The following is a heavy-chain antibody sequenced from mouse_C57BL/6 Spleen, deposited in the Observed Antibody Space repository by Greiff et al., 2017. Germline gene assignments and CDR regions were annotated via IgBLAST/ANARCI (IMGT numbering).Heavy chain of an antibody. CDR3: TRGLLRAMDY. CDR2: IRLKSDNYAT. V-gene: IGHV6-3*01. CDR1: GFTFSNYW. J-gene: IGHJ4*01. Sequence: EVNLVESGGGLVQPGGSMKLSCVASGFTFSNYWMNWVRQSPEKGLEWVAQIRLKSDNYATHYAESVKGRFTISRDDSKSSVYLQMNNLRAEDTGIYYCTRGLLRAMDYWGQGTSVTVSS. D-gene: IGHD2-3*01.